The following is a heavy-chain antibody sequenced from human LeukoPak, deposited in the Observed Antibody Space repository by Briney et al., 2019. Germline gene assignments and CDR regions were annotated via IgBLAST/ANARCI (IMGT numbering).Heavy chain of an antibody. J-gene: IGHJ4*02. CDR3: AKGSGWFDY. Sequence: SETLSLTCAVYGGSFSGYYWSWIRQPPGKGLEWIGYIYYSGSTNYNPSLKSRVTISVDTSKNQFSLKLSSVTAADTAVYYCAKGSGWFDYWGRGTLVTVSS. CDR1: GGSFSGYY. D-gene: IGHD6-19*01. CDR2: IYYSGST. V-gene: IGHV4-59*01.